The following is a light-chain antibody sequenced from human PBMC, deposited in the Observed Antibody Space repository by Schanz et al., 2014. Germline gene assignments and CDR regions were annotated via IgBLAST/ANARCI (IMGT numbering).Light chain of an antibody. Sequence: QSALTQPRSVSGSPGQSITISCTGTSNDIGGSSFVSWLQQYPGKAPKLMIYEVSKRPSGVPDRFSGSKSGNTASLTISGLQAEDEADYYCSSYTGSTSFWVFGGGTKLTV. CDR1: SNDIGGSSF. J-gene: IGLJ3*02. CDR3: SSYTGSTSFWV. V-gene: IGLV2-14*01. CDR2: EVS.